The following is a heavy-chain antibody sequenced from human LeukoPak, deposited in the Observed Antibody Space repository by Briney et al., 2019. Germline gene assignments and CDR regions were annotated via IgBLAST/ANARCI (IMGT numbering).Heavy chain of an antibody. Sequence: GSLRLSCAASGFTFSSYEMNWVRQAPGKGLEWASYISSSGSTIYYADSVKGRFTISRDNAKNSLYLQMNSLRAEDTAVYYCARDTSSSIAARPSNSDYWGQGTLVTVSS. CDR3: ARDTSSSIAARPSNSDY. CDR2: ISSSGSTI. J-gene: IGHJ4*02. D-gene: IGHD6-6*01. CDR1: GFTFSSYE. V-gene: IGHV3-48*03.